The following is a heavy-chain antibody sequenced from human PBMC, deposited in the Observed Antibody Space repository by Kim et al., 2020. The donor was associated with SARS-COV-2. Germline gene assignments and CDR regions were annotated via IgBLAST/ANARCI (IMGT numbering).Heavy chain of an antibody. CDR2: ISAYNGNT. CDR1: GYTFTSYG. J-gene: IGHJ6*02. Sequence: ASVKVSCKASGYTFTSYGISWVRQAPGQGLEWMGWISAYNGNTNYAQKLQGRVTMTTDTSTSTAYMELRSLRSDDTAVYYCAREGGYCSGGSCYSRGRETYYYYYGMDVWGQGTTVTVSS. CDR3: AREGGYCSGGSCYSRGRETYYYYYGMDV. D-gene: IGHD2-15*01. V-gene: IGHV1-18*01.